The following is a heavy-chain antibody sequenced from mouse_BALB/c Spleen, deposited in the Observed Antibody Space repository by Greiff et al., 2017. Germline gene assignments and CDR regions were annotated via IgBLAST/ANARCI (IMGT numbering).Heavy chain of an antibody. J-gene: IGHJ4*01. Sequence: QVQLKQSGPGLVAPSQSLSITCTVSGFSLTSYGVHWVRQPPGKGLEWLGVIWAGGSTNYNSALMSRLSISKDNSKSQVFLKMNSLQTDDTAMYYGARGRYGSLSAMDYWGQGTSVTVSS. D-gene: IGHD2-14*01. CDR3: ARGRYGSLSAMDY. V-gene: IGHV2-9*02. CDR1: GFSLTSYG. CDR2: IWAGGST.